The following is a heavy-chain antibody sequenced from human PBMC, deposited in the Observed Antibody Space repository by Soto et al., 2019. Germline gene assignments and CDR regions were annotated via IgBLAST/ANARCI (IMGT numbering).Heavy chain of an antibody. D-gene: IGHD3-22*01. CDR1: GFTFSSYG. Sequence: GGSLRLSCAASGFTFSSYGMHWVRQAPGKGLEWVAVISYDGSNKYYADSVKGRFTISRDNSKNTLYLQMNSLRAEDTAVYYCAKGTYYYDSSGYRPLDYWGQGTLVTVSS. CDR3: AKGTYYYDSSGYRPLDY. V-gene: IGHV3-30*18. CDR2: ISYDGSNK. J-gene: IGHJ4*02.